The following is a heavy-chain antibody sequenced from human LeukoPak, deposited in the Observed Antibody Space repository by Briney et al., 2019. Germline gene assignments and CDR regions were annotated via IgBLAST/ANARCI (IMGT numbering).Heavy chain of an antibody. CDR2: INAGSGST. J-gene: IGHJ4*02. D-gene: IGHD4-11*01. CDR1: GYTFTSYY. V-gene: IGHV1-46*01. Sequence: ASVKVSCKASGYTFTSYYMHWVRQAPGQGLEWMGIINAGSGSTSYAQKFQGRVTMTEDTSTDTAYMELSSLRSEDTAVYYCATLGGYSASFDYWGQGTLVTVSS. CDR3: ATLGGYSASFDY.